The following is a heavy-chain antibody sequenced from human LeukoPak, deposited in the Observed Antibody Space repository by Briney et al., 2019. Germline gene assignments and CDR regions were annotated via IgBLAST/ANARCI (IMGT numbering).Heavy chain of an antibody. CDR2: ISAYNGDT. D-gene: IGHD6-19*01. CDR1: GYTFTSYG. V-gene: IGHV1-18*01. Sequence: ASVKVSCKASGYTFTSYGISWVRQAPGQGLEWMGWISAYNGDTNYAQKLQGRVTMTTDTSTSTAYMELRSLGSDDTAVYYCARDPSNTSGWYIFFDYWGQGTLVTVPS. CDR3: ARDPSNTSGWYIFFDY. J-gene: IGHJ4*02.